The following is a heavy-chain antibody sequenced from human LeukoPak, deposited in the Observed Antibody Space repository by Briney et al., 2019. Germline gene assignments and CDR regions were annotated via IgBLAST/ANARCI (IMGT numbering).Heavy chain of an antibody. CDR1: GGTFSSYT. CDR2: ISAYNGNT. Sequence: ASVKVSCKASGGTFSSYTINWVRQAPGQGLEWMGWISAYNGNTNYAQKLQGRVTMTTDTSTSTAYMELRSLRSDDTAVYYCARVGSWNDPLDYWGQGTLVTVSS. CDR3: ARVGSWNDPLDY. J-gene: IGHJ4*02. D-gene: IGHD1-1*01. V-gene: IGHV1-18*01.